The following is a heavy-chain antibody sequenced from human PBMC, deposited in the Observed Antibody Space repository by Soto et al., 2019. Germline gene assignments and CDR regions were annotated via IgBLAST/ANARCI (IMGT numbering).Heavy chain of an antibody. Sequence: GGSLRLSCAASGFTFSSDAMSWVRQAPGKGLEWVSAISGSGGSTYYADSVKGRFTISRGNSKNTLYLQMNSLRAEDTAVYYCAKDGYYYGSGSYYLAFDIWGQGTMVTVSS. J-gene: IGHJ3*02. CDR3: AKDGYYYGSGSYYLAFDI. D-gene: IGHD3-10*01. V-gene: IGHV3-23*01. CDR1: GFTFSSDA. CDR2: ISGSGGST.